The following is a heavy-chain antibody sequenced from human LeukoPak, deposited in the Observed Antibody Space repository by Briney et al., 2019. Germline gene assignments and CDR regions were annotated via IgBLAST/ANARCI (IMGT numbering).Heavy chain of an antibody. CDR1: GGSINGNTYF. CDR3: ARYVDPYDISPHSFDL. Sequence: SETLSLTCTVSGGSINGNTYFWNWIRQPAGKRLEWIGRIYASGRTDYNPSLRSRLSMSIKTSSNQISLTLSPLTAADTAVYYCARYVDPYDISPHSFDLWGQGTVVTVSS. V-gene: IGHV4-61*02. J-gene: IGHJ3*01. CDR2: IYASGRT. D-gene: IGHD3-22*01.